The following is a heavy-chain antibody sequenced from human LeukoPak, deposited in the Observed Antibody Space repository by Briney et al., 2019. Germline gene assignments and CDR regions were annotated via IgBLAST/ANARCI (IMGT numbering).Heavy chain of an antibody. J-gene: IGHJ4*02. CDR3: ARDGGDPFDY. D-gene: IGHD2-21*02. Sequence: GGSLRLSCAAPGFTFSSYWMSWVRQAPGKGQEWVANIKQDGSAKYYVDSVKGRFIISRDTDKNSFYLQMNSLRAEDTAVYYCARDGGDPFDYWGQGTLVTVSS. CDR1: GFTFSSYW. V-gene: IGHV3-7*01. CDR2: IKQDGSAK.